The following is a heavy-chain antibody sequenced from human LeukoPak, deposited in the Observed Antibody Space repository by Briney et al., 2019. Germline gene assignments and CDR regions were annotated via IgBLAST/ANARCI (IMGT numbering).Heavy chain of an antibody. CDR1: GGSISSYY. J-gene: IGHJ4*02. D-gene: IGHD5-24*01. Sequence: SETLSLTCTVSGGSISSYYRSWIRQPPGKGLEWIGYIYYSGSTNYNPSLKSRVTISVDTSKNQFSLKLSSVTAADTAVYYCAGERDGYNAPFDYWGQGTLVTVSS. V-gene: IGHV4-59*01. CDR2: IYYSGST. CDR3: AGERDGYNAPFDY.